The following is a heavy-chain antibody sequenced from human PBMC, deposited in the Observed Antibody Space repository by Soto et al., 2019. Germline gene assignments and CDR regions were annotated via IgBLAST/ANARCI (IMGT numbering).Heavy chain of an antibody. CDR2: IIPILGIA. V-gene: IGHV1-69*02. CDR1: GGTFSSYT. D-gene: IGHD3-10*01. Sequence: QVQLVQSGAEVKKPGSSVKVSCKASGGTFSSYTISWVRQAPGQGLEWMGRIIPILGIANYAQKFQGRVTITADKSTSTAYMELSSLRTEDTAVYYCARHMVRGVIIRSLLRYYGMDVWGQGTTVTVSS. J-gene: IGHJ6*02. CDR3: ARHMVRGVIIRSLLRYYGMDV.